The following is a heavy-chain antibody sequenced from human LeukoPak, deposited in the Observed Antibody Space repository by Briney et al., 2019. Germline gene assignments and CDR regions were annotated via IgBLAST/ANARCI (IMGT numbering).Heavy chain of an antibody. CDR2: ISPDEINT. CDR3: AKDRIAGTSDAFDI. V-gene: IGHV3-74*01. CDR1: GFTFSDFW. Sequence: GGSLRLSCAASGFTFSDFWMHWVRQGPGKGLVWVSRISPDEINTNYADSVKGRFTISRDNAKNTLYLQMNSLRAEDTAVYYCAKDRIAGTSDAFDIWGQGTMVTVSS. J-gene: IGHJ3*02. D-gene: IGHD6-13*01.